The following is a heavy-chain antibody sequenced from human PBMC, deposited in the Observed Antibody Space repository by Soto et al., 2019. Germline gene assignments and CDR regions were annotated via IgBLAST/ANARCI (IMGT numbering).Heavy chain of an antibody. D-gene: IGHD3-10*01. CDR1: GFTFSSYA. Sequence: GGSLRLSCAASGFTFSSYAMSWVRPAPGKGLEWVSGISGSGGSTYYADSVKGRFTISRDNSKNTLYLQMNSLRAEDTAVYYCAKDPGSSHFDYWGQGTLVTVSS. J-gene: IGHJ4*02. CDR2: ISGSGGST. V-gene: IGHV3-23*01. CDR3: AKDPGSSHFDY.